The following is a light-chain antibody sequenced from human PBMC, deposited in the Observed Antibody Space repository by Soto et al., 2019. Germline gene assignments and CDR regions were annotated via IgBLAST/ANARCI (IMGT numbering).Light chain of an antibody. CDR1: SSDVGGYNY. J-gene: IGLJ2*01. CDR2: DVS. Sequence: QSALTQPASVSGSPGQSITISCTGTSSDVGGYNYVSWYQQHPGKAPKLMIFDVSNRPSGASNRFSGSKSGNTASLTISGLQAEDEAVYYCSSYTSSSTNVVFGGGTKVTVL. V-gene: IGLV2-14*01. CDR3: SSYTSSSTNVV.